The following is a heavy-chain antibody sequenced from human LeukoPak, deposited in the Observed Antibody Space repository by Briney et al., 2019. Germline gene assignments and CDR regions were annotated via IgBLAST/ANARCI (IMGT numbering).Heavy chain of an antibody. CDR3: ARQIRWLRYWFDP. CDR1: GGSFSGYY. D-gene: IGHD5-12*01. Sequence: SETLSLTCAVYGGSFSGYYWSWIRQPPGKGLEWIGESNHSGSTNYNPSLKSRVTISVDTSKNQFSLKLSSVTAADTAVYYCARQIRWLRYWFDPWGQGTLVTVSS. J-gene: IGHJ5*02. V-gene: IGHV4-34*01. CDR2: SNHSGST.